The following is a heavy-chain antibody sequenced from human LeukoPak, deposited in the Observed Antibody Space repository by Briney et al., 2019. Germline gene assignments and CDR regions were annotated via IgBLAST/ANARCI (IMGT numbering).Heavy chain of an antibody. CDR3: AREETAAAGIY. Sequence: SGGSLRLSCAASGFTLSSYWMSWVRQAPGQGLEWVANIKQDGSEKYYVDSVKGRFTISRDNAKNSLSLQMNSLRAEDTAVYYCAREETAAAGIYWGQGTLVTVSS. CDR2: IKQDGSEK. D-gene: IGHD6-13*01. J-gene: IGHJ4*02. CDR1: GFTLSSYW. V-gene: IGHV3-7*01.